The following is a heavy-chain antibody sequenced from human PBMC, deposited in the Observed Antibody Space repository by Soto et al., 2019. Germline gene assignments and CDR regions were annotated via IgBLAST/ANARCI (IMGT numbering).Heavy chain of an antibody. Sequence: PSETLSLTCTVSGGSISSGGYYWSWIRQHPGKGLEWIGYIYYSGSTYYNPSLKSRVTISVDTSKNQFSLKLSSVTAADTAVYYCARASNSGSYYNVPDYWGQGTLVTVSS. J-gene: IGHJ4*02. CDR2: IYYSGST. D-gene: IGHD3-10*01. V-gene: IGHV4-31*03. CDR1: GGSISSGGYY. CDR3: ARASNSGSYYNVPDY.